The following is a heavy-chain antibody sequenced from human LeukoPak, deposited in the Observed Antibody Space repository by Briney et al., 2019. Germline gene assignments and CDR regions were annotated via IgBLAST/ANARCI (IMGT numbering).Heavy chain of an antibody. CDR2: ISGSGGST. D-gene: IGHD3-22*01. CDR3: AKGGPLYYYDSSGPSGNYFDY. Sequence: PGGSLRLSCAASGFTFSSYAMSWVRQAPGKGLEWVSAISGSGGSTYYADSVKGRFTISRDNSKNTLYLQMNSLRAEDTAVYYCAKGGPLYYYDSSGPSGNYFDYWGQGTLVTVSS. V-gene: IGHV3-23*01. J-gene: IGHJ4*02. CDR1: GFTFSSYA.